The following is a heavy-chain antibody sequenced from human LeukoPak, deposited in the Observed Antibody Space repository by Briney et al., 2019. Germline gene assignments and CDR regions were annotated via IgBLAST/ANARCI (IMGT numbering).Heavy chain of an antibody. CDR3: ARGGTFVSDY. CDR1: GFTFSTFW. Sequence: GGSLRLSCAASGFTFSTFWMSWVRQAPGKGLEWVANINQDGSEKYYVGSMKGRFTVSRDNAENSLYLQMDSLRAEDTAVYYCARGGTFVSDYWGQGTLVTVSS. CDR2: INQDGSEK. J-gene: IGHJ4*02. V-gene: IGHV3-7*01. D-gene: IGHD1-1*01.